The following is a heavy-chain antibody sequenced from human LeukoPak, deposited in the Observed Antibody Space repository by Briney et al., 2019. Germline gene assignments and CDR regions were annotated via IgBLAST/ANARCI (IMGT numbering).Heavy chain of an antibody. Sequence: PGGSLRLSCAASGFTFDDYAMHWVRQAPGKGLEWVSLISGDGGSTYYADSVKGRFTISRDNAKNSLYLQMNSLRAEDTAVSYCAEVARSGCWGQGTLVTVSS. CDR1: GFTFDDYA. D-gene: IGHD6-19*01. V-gene: IGHV3-43*02. J-gene: IGHJ4*02. CDR2: ISGDGGST. CDR3: AEVARSGC.